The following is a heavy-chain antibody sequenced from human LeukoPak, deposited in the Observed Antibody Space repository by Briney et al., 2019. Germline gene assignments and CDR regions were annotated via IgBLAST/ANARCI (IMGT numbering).Heavy chain of an antibody. V-gene: IGHV1-2*02. J-gene: IGHJ4*02. D-gene: IGHD3-22*01. CDR3: ARGEDYYDSSGFLDY. Sequence: ASVKVSCKASGYTFTGYYMHWVRQAPGQGLEWMGWINPNSGGTNYAQKFQGRVTMTRDTSISTAYMELSRLRSDDTAVYYCARGEDYYDSSGFLDYWGQGTLVTVSS. CDR1: GYTFTGYY. CDR2: INPNSGGT.